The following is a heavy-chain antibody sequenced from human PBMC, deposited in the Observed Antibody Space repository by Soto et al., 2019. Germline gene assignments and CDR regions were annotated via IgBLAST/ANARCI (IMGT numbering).Heavy chain of an antibody. CDR3: TRDVLGEMTIVGDCDY. Sequence: QVHLVQSGAELKKPGSSVKVSCKASGGTFSNDAFSWVRQAPGQGLEWMGGIIPLFGQPNYADNFKGRVTITADESASTVYLELTSLTSDDTDMYYCTRDVLGEMTIVGDCDYWGPGTLVTVSS. V-gene: IGHV1-69*01. CDR1: GGTFSNDA. J-gene: IGHJ4*02. D-gene: IGHD4-4*01. CDR2: IIPLFGQP.